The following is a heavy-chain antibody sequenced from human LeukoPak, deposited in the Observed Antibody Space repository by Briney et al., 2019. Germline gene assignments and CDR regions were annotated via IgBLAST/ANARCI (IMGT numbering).Heavy chain of an antibody. CDR3: ARDTGQYAPGTPGFTRFDP. Sequence: SETLSLTCTVSGGSISSANYYWGWIRQPPGKGLEWIGSVYNSGSTYYNPSLKGRVIVSLHMSKNQFSLRLTSVTAADTAVYYCARDTGQYAPGTPGFTRFDPWGQGTLVTVSS. J-gene: IGHJ5*02. CDR2: VYNSGST. D-gene: IGHD3-10*01. CDR1: GGSISSANYY. V-gene: IGHV4-39*07.